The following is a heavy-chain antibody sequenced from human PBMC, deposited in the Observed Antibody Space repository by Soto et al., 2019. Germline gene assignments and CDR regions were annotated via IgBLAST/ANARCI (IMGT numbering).Heavy chain of an antibody. CDR3: ARDKWELSDYYGMDV. D-gene: IGHD1-26*01. CDR2: IYYSGST. Sequence: SETLSLTCTVSGGSISSYYWSWIRQPPGKGLEWIGYIYYSGSTNYNPSLKSRVTISVDTSKNQFSLKLSSVTAADTAVYYCARDKWELSDYYGMDVWGQGTTVTVS. CDR1: GGSISSYY. V-gene: IGHV4-59*01. J-gene: IGHJ6*02.